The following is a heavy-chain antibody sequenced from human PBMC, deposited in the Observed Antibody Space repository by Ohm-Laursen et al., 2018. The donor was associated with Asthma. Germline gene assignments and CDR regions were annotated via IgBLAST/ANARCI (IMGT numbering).Heavy chain of an antibody. D-gene: IGHD6-13*01. CDR3: ARDKGGIAAAGTPFDY. CDR1: GFTFSSYA. Sequence: SLRLSCAASGFTFSSYAMHWVRQAPGKGLEWVAVISYDGSNKYYADSVKGRFTISRDNSKNTLYLQMNSLRAEDTAVYYCARDKGGIAAAGTPFDYWGQGTLVTVSS. V-gene: IGHV3-30-3*01. J-gene: IGHJ4*02. CDR2: ISYDGSNK.